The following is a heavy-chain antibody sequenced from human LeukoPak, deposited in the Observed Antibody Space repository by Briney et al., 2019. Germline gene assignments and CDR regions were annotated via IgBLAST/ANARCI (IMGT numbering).Heavy chain of an antibody. CDR2: ISYDGSNK. Sequence: GGSLRLSCAASGFTFSSYGMHWVRQAPGKGLEWVAVISYDGSNKYYADSVKGRFTISRDNSKNTLYLQMNSLRAGDTAVYYCARIKSQGVVVPLLRSTYYFDYWGQGTLVTVSS. CDR1: GFTFSSYG. D-gene: IGHD2-21*01. V-gene: IGHV3-30*03. CDR3: ARIKSQGVVVPLLRSTYYFDY. J-gene: IGHJ4*02.